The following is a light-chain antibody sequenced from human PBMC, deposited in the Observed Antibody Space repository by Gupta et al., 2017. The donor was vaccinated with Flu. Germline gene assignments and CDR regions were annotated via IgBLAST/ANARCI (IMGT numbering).Light chain of an antibody. CDR1: SIGKIR. CDR3: QVLDNDSHHVV. V-gene: IGLV3-21*02. Sequence: SYVVSEPPSASVASGQPARITCGRASIGKIRVHWYQQPPGQAPLLVVYGNSDRPSGIPERFSGSNSGNAATLTITRVEAGDEADYYCQVLDNDSHHVVFGGGTKLTVL. CDR2: GNS. J-gene: IGLJ2*01.